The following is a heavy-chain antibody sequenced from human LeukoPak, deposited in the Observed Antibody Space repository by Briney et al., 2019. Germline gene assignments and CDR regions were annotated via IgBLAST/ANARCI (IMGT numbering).Heavy chain of an antibody. Sequence: ASVTVSCKASGYTFTGHYMHWVRQAPGQGLEWMGWINPNSGGTKYAQKFQGRVTLTRDTSISTAYMELSRLRCDDTAVYYCARSYDFWSGPPFDPWGQGTLVTVLS. CDR1: GYTFTGHY. D-gene: IGHD3-3*01. CDR2: INPNSGGT. J-gene: IGHJ5*02. V-gene: IGHV1-2*02. CDR3: ARSYDFWSGPPFDP.